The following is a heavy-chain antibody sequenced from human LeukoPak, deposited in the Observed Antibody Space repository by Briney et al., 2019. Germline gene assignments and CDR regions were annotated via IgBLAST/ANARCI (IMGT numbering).Heavy chain of an antibody. CDR1: GFTFSSYT. Sequence: PGGSLRLSCAASGFTFSSYTINWVRQAPGKGLEWVSTISSNSSYIYYAASVKGRFTISRDNAKNSLYLQMNSLRAEDTAVYYCARDPGYYYDSSGSYGLDVWGQGTTVTVSS. D-gene: IGHD3-22*01. CDR2: ISSNSSYI. CDR3: ARDPGYYYDSSGSYGLDV. V-gene: IGHV3-21*01. J-gene: IGHJ6*02.